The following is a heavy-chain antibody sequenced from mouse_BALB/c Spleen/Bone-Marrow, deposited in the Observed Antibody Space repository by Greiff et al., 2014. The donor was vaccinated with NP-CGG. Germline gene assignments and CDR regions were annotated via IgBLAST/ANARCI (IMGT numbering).Heavy chain of an antibody. CDR2: IDPSDSYT. J-gene: IGHJ4*01. D-gene: IGHD2-3*01. Sequence: QVQLQQSGAELVKPGASVKLSCKASGYTFTSYWMHWVKQRPAQGLEWIGEIDPSDSYTNYNQKFKGKATLTVDKSSSTAYMQLSSLTSEDSAVYYCARWLLGYAMDYWGQGTSVTVSS. CDR3: ARWLLGYAMDY. V-gene: IGHV1-69*02. CDR1: GYTFTSYW.